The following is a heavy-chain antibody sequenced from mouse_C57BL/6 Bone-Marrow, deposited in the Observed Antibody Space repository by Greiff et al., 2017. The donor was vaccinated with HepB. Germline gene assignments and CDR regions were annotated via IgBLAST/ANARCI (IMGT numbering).Heavy chain of an antibody. V-gene: IGHV1-50*01. CDR3: ARWLLS. CDR1: GYTFTSYW. J-gene: IGHJ3*01. D-gene: IGHD2-3*01. CDR2: IDPSDSYT. Sequence: QVQLQQPGAELVKPGASVKLSCKASGYTFTSYWMQWVKQRPGQGLEWIGEIDPSDSYTNYNQKFKGKATLTVDTSSSTAYMQLSSLTSEDSAVYYCARWLLSWGQGTLVTVSA.